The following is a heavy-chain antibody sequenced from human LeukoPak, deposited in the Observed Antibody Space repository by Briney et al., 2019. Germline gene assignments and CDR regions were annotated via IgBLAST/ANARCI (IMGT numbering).Heavy chain of an antibody. D-gene: IGHD3-3*01. CDR3: ARLYDFWSGLNWFDP. J-gene: IGHJ5*02. CDR1: GGTFSSYT. CDR2: IIPILGIA. Sequence: GASVKVSCKASGGTFSSYTISWVRQAPGQGLEWMGRIIPILGIANYAQKFQSRVTITADKSTSTAYMELSSLRSEDTAVYYCARLYDFWSGLNWFDPWGQGTLVTVSS. V-gene: IGHV1-69*02.